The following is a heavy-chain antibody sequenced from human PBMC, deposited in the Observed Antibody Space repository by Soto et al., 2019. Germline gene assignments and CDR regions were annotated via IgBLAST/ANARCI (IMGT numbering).Heavy chain of an antibody. D-gene: IGHD1-1*01. CDR3: ARRGGGSNWFDP. CDR1: GGSFSGYY. J-gene: IGHJ5*02. V-gene: IGHV4-34*01. CDR2: INHSGST. Sequence: QVQLQQWGAGLLKPSETLSLTCAVYGGSFSGYYWSWIRQPPGKGLEWIGEINHSGSTNYNPSLKSRVPLSVHPSKYQFSLKVSSVTAAATAVYSCARRGGGSNWFDPWGQGTLVTVSS.